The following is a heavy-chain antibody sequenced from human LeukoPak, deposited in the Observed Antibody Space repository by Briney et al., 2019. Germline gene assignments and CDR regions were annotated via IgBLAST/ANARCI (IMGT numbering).Heavy chain of an antibody. J-gene: IGHJ4*02. D-gene: IGHD2-8*01. CDR2: INPSGGST. CDR3: AREMAPYYFDY. V-gene: IGHV1-46*01. CDR1: GYTFTSYY. Sequence: ASVKVSCKASGYTFTSYYMHWVRQAPGQGLEWMGIINPSGGSTSYAQKFQGRVTITADKSTSTAYMELSSLRSEDTAVYYCAREMAPYYFDYWGQGTLVTVSS.